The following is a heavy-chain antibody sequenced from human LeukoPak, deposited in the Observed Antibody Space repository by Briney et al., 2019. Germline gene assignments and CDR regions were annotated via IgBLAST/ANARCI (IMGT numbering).Heavy chain of an antibody. J-gene: IGHJ5*01. V-gene: IGHV1-46*01. D-gene: IGHD2-8*01. CDR1: GYTFTSYY. Sequence: ASVKVSCKASGYTFTSYYIHWVRQAPGQGLEWMGIINPSGGGTSYAQKFQGRVTMTTDTSTRTVYMELSSLRSEDTAIYYCARVRDRYPYANLDPWGQGTLVTVSS. CDR3: ARVRDRYPYANLDP. CDR2: INPSGGGT.